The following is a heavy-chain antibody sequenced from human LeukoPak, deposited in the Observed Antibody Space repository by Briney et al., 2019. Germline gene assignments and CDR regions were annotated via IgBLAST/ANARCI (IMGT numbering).Heavy chain of an antibody. CDR1: GGSINSYY. Sequence: SETLSLTCTVSGGSINSYYWSWIRQPPGKGLEWIGYMYYSGSTNYNPSLKSRGTISVETSKNQFSLKLTSVTAADTAVYYCASSHPLNSKNDYYTPFDYWGQGTLVTVSS. CDR2: MYYSGST. D-gene: IGHD3-16*01. CDR3: ASSHPLNSKNDYYTPFDY. V-gene: IGHV4-59*13. J-gene: IGHJ4*02.